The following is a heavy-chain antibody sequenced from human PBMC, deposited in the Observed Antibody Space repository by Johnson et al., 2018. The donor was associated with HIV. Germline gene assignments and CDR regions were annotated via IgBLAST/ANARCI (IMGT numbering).Heavy chain of an antibody. CDR3: ASAIPGRSSLDGFDF. CDR1: GFTFSSYA. Sequence: QMLLVESGGGVVQPGRSLRLSCAASGFTFSSYAMHWVRQAPGKGLAWVAVISYDGSNKYYADSVKGRVTISGDNSKNTLYLPMNRLRAEDTAAYYCASAIPGRSSLDGFDFLGQGTMVTVSS. D-gene: IGHD2-2*01. J-gene: IGHJ3*01. CDR2: ISYDGSNK. V-gene: IGHV3-30-3*01.